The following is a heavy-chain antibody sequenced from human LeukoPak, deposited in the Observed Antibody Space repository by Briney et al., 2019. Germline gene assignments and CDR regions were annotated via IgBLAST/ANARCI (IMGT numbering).Heavy chain of an antibody. Sequence: ASVKVSCKASGYTFTGYYMHWARQAPGQGLEWMGWINPNSGGTNYAQKFQGRVTMTRDTSISTAYMELSRLRSDDTAVYYCARAYGTKGAFDIWGQGTMVTVSS. CDR2: INPNSGGT. V-gene: IGHV1-2*02. J-gene: IGHJ3*02. CDR3: ARAYGTKGAFDI. D-gene: IGHD4-17*01. CDR1: GYTFTGYY.